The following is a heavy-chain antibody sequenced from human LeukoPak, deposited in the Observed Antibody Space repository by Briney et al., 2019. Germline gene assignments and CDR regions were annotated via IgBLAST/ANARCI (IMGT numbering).Heavy chain of an antibody. J-gene: IGHJ4*02. V-gene: IGHV4-39*01. CDR1: GGSIRTSTYY. CDR3: AGAVAGEEYYFDH. D-gene: IGHD6-19*01. Sequence: PSETLSLTCSVSGGSIRTSTYYWGWIRQSPGKGLEWVGNIFDSGSTYYNPSLMGRASMSVDTSKNQLSLRLIFVTAADTSVYYCAGAVAGEEYYFDHWGQGTLVTVSS. CDR2: IFDSGST.